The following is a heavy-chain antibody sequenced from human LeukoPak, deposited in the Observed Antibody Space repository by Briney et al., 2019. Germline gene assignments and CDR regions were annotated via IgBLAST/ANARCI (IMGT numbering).Heavy chain of an antibody. V-gene: IGHV3-33*06. J-gene: IGHJ6*03. CDR2: IWYDGSNK. CDR3: AKDPNAAGYMDV. CDR1: GFTFSSYA. Sequence: GGSLRLSCAASGFTFSSYAMSWVRQAPGKGLEWVAVIWYDGSNKYYADSVKGRFTISRDNSKNTLYLQMNSLRAEDTAVYYCAKDPNAAGYMDVWGKGTTVAVSS. D-gene: IGHD6-25*01.